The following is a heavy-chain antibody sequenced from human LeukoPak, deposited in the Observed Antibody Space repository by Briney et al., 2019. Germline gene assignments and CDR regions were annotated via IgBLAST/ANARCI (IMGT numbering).Heavy chain of an antibody. D-gene: IGHD3-3*01. J-gene: IGHJ4*02. CDR3: ARSGYSNFDY. CDR2: IYASGST. CDR1: GGSLSSGSDY. V-gene: IGHV4-61*02. Sequence: SQTLSLTCTVSGGSLSSGSDYWSWIRQSAGTGLEWIGRIYASGSTNYNPSLKSRVTISVDTSKNQFSLKLSSVTAADTAVYYCARSGYSNFDYWGQGTLVTVSS.